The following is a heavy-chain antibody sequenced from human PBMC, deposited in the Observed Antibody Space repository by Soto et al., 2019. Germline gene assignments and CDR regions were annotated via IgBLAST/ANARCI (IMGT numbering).Heavy chain of an antibody. CDR3: ASTMIVANDAFDI. CDR1: GYSFTSYW. Sequence: GESLKISCKGSGYSFTSYWIGWVRQMPGKGLEWMGIIYPGDSDTRYSPSFQGQVTISADKSISTAYLQWSSLKASDTAMYYCASTMIVANDAFDIWGQGTMVTLSS. CDR2: IYPGDSDT. D-gene: IGHD3-22*01. J-gene: IGHJ3*02. V-gene: IGHV5-51*01.